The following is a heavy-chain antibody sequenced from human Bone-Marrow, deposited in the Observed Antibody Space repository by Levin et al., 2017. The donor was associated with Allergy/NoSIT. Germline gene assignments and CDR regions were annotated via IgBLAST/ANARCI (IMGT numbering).Heavy chain of an antibody. D-gene: IGHD6-19*01. CDR3: AKGSSGWFQETDS. J-gene: IGHJ4*02. V-gene: IGHV3-23*01. Sequence: GGSLRLSCTASGFTFHTSAMTGVRQAPGRGLAWVSAISGSGDVTSYADSVKGRFTVFRDNSKNMLFLQMDSLRVEDTAVFYCAKGSSGWFQETDSWGQGTLVTVSS. CDR2: ISGSGDVT. CDR1: GFTFHTSA.